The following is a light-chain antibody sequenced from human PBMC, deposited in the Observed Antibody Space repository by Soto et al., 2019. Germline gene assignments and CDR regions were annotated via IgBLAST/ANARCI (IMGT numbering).Light chain of an antibody. J-gene: IGKJ1*01. CDR2: GAS. CDR1: QSVSSSY. V-gene: IGKV3-20*01. CDR3: QQYGSSPWT. Sequence: EIVLTQSPGTLSLSPGERATLSCRASQSVSSSYLAWYQQKPGQAPRLLIYGASSRATGIPDRFSGSGSGTDFTLTISRLEPEDFAVSSCQQYGSSPWTFGQGTNVEVK.